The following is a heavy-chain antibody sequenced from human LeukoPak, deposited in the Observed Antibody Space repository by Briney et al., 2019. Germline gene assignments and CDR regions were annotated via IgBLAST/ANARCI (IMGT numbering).Heavy chain of an antibody. Sequence: SETLSLTCTVSGGSISSYYWSWIRQPAGKGLEWIGRIYTSGSTNYNPSLKSRVTMSVDTSKNQFSLKLSSVTAAGTAVYYCARDHSSGWYGQPYYYYGMDVWGQGTTVTVSS. CDR2: IYTSGST. V-gene: IGHV4-4*07. CDR3: ARDHSSGWYGQPYYYYGMDV. CDR1: GGSISSYY. D-gene: IGHD6-19*01. J-gene: IGHJ6*02.